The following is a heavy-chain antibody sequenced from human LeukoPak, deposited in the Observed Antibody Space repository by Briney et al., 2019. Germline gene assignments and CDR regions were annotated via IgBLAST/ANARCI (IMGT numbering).Heavy chain of an antibody. CDR3: ARPGLLLWFGDQGANYAFDI. Sequence: PSETLSLTCAVYGGSFSGYYWSWIRQPPGKGLEWIGEINHSGSTYYNPSLKSRVTISVDTSKNQFSLKLSSVTAADTAVYYCARPGLLLWFGDQGANYAFDIWGQGTMVTVSS. J-gene: IGHJ3*02. CDR2: INHSGST. V-gene: IGHV4-34*01. D-gene: IGHD3-10*01. CDR1: GGSFSGYY.